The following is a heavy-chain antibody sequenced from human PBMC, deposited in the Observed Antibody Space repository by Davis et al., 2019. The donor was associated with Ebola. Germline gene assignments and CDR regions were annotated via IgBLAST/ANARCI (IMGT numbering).Heavy chain of an antibody. J-gene: IGHJ6*02. CDR1: GGSFSGYY. Sequence: PSETLSLTCAVYGGSFSGYYWTWIRQPPGKGLEWIGEINNSGSTNYNPSLKSRVTISVDTSKNQFSLSLSSVTAADTALYYCARGAEQVKFYGLDVWGQGTTVTVSS. CDR2: INNSGST. CDR3: ARGAEQVKFYGLDV. D-gene: IGHD1-14*01. V-gene: IGHV4-34*01.